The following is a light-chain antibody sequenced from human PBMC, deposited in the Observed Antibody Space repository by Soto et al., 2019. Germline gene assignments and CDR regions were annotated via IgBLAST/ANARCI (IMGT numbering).Light chain of an antibody. CDR3: CSYAGSSKV. J-gene: IGLJ2*01. V-gene: IGLV2-23*02. CDR1: SSDVGSYNL. Sequence: QSVLTQPASVSGSPGQSITISCTGTSSDVGSYNLVSWYQQHPGKAPKLMIYEVSKRPSGVSNRFSGSKSGNTASLTISGLQAEAEADYYCCSYAGSSKVFGGGTKLTVL. CDR2: EVS.